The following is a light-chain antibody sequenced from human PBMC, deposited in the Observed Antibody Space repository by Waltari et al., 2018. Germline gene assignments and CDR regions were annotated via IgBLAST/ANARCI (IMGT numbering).Light chain of an antibody. CDR3: SSYTSSGTVI. CDR1: GSDVGSYVY. J-gene: IGLJ2*01. V-gene: IGLV2-14*03. CDR2: YVS. Sequence: QSALTQPASVSGSPGQSITISCTGTGSDVGSYVYVSWYQQHPGKGPKLMIWYVSNRPSGDSNRFSGSKSGNTACRTISGLQAEDEADYYCSSYTSSGTVIFGGGTKLTVL.